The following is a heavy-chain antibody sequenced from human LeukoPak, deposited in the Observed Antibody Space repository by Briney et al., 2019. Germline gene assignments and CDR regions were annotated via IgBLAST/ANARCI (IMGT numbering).Heavy chain of an antibody. J-gene: IGHJ3*02. Sequence: SETLSLTCTVSGGSISSYYWSWIRQSPGKGLEWIGYVYYSGSAKYNPSLKSRVTISVDTSKNQFSLKLSSVTAADTAVYYCARGYCSGGSCYSDAFDIWGQGTMVTVSS. V-gene: IGHV4-59*01. CDR1: GGSISSYY. CDR2: VYYSGSA. CDR3: ARGYCSGGSCYSDAFDI. D-gene: IGHD2-15*01.